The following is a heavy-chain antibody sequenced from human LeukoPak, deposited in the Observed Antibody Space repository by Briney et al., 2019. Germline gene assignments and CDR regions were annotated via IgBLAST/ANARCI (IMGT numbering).Heavy chain of an antibody. Sequence: GGSLRLSCAASGFTFSNAWMNWVRQAPGKGLEWVGRIKSKTDGGTTDYAAPVKGRFTISRDDSKNTLYLQMNSLKTEDTAVYYCTTDLNQRITMIVVVIDGMDVWGQGTTVTVSS. J-gene: IGHJ6*02. CDR2: IKSKTDGGTT. CDR1: GFTFSNAW. V-gene: IGHV3-15*07. D-gene: IGHD3-22*01. CDR3: TTDLNQRITMIVVVIDGMDV.